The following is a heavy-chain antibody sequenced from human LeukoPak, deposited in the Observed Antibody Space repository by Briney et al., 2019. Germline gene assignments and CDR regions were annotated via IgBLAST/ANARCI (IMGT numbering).Heavy chain of an antibody. D-gene: IGHD4-11*01. CDR3: ARDPAAVTTCFDY. CDR2: INPNSGGT. Sequence: GASVKVSCKASGYTFTGYYMHWVRQAPGQGLEWMGWINPNSGGTNYAQKFQGRVTMTRDTSISTAYMELSRLRSDDTAVYCCARDPAAVTTCFDYWGQGTLVTVSS. CDR1: GYTFTGYY. J-gene: IGHJ4*02. V-gene: IGHV1-2*02.